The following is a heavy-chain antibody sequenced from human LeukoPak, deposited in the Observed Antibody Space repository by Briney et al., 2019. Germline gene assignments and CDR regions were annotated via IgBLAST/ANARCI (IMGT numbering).Heavy chain of an antibody. J-gene: IGHJ4*02. D-gene: IGHD3-16*02. V-gene: IGHV3-64*02. CDR2: ITDNGDRT. CDR1: GFTFSKEV. Sequence: GGPLRLPCAASGFTFSKEVMHWVRRAPGKGLEYVSTITDNGDRTYHADSVKGRFTISRDNSKDTLYLQMGSLRAEDTAVYYCVRDYRATYSFDYWGQGTLVTVSS. CDR3: VRDYRATYSFDY.